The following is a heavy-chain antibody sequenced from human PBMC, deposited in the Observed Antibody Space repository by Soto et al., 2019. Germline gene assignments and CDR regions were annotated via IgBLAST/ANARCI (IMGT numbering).Heavy chain of an antibody. CDR2: LNPNSGAT. CDR1: GYIFTGFF. V-gene: IGHV1-2*04. Sequence: ASVKVSCKASGYIFTGFFIHWVRQAPGQGLEWMGWLNPNSGATKYAPKFQGWVTWTRDTSIRTAYMELSRLKSDDSAVYYCARAANPYDLLTIFDVQYYSLDVWGQGTTVTVSS. J-gene: IGHJ6*02. D-gene: IGHD3-9*01. CDR3: ARAANPYDLLTIFDVQYYSLDV.